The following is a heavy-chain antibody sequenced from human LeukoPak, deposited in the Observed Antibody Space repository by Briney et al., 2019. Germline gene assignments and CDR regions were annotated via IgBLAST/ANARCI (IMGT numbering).Heavy chain of an antibody. J-gene: IGHJ4*02. CDR2: IGAYNGNT. V-gene: IGHV1-18*01. CDR3: ARDTFSRATVAGTGDY. Sequence: ASVKVSCKASGYTFTDYGISWVRQAPGQGFEWVGWIGAYNGNTNYGQKVQGRVTMTTDTSTSTAYMELRSLTSDDTAVYYCARDTFSRATVAGTGDYWGQGTLVIVSS. CDR1: GYTFTDYG. D-gene: IGHD6-19*01.